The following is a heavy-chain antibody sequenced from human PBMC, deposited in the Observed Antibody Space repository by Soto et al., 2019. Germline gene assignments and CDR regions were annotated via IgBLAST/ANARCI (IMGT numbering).Heavy chain of an antibody. Sequence: SETLSLTCAVSGGSISSGGYSWSWIRQPPGKGLEWIGYIYYSGSTYYNPSLKSRVTISVDTSKNQFSLKLSSVTAADTAVYYCARARGARYFDYWGQGTLVTVSS. V-gene: IGHV4-30-2*05. CDR1: GGSISSGGYS. CDR2: IYYSGST. CDR3: ARARGARYFDY. J-gene: IGHJ4*02. D-gene: IGHD2-15*01.